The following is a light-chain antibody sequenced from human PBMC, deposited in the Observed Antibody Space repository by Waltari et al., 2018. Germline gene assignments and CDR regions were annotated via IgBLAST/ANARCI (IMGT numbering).Light chain of an antibody. CDR2: YDV. Sequence: SYVLTQPPSVSVAPGDTARITCGGTNIGTQRVHWNQQKPGQAPVLVIYYDVDRPSGIPERFYGPNFGNTSTLTISSVEAGDEADYYCQVWDASRDHHPFGTGTKVTVL. J-gene: IGLJ1*01. V-gene: IGLV3-21*01. CDR3: QVWDASRDHHP. CDR1: NIGTQR.